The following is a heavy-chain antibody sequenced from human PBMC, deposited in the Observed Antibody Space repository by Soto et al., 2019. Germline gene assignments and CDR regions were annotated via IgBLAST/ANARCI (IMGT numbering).Heavy chain of an antibody. V-gene: IGHV3-30*04. CDR3: ARTYYDFWSGFSD. Sequence: QVHLEESGGRVVQPGTSLRLSCAASGFTFSDYAMHWIRQAPGKGLEWVAVISYEGSEIYYSDSVKGRFTISRDNTMNTVYLQMSSVRRDDTAVYYCARTYYDFWSGFSDWGQGALVTVSS. CDR1: GFTFSDYA. J-gene: IGHJ4*02. D-gene: IGHD3-3*01. CDR2: ISYEGSEI.